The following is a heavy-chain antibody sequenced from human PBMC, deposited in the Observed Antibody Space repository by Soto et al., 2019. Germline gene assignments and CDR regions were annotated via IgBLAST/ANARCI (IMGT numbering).Heavy chain of an antibody. CDR3: TRVSGYGSGDSVTHSLDY. V-gene: IGHV3-7*01. D-gene: IGHD3-10*01. J-gene: IGHJ4*01. Sequence: GGSLRLSCAASGFTFGSCWMRCVRQAPGKGLEWFPTITMDDSEKKCVDSVTGRLTMSRDKAKNSLYLQMDSMRAEKTAVSYLTRVSGYGSGDSVTHSLDYCGHGTLVTVSS. CDR1: GFTFGSCW. CDR2: ITMDDSEK.